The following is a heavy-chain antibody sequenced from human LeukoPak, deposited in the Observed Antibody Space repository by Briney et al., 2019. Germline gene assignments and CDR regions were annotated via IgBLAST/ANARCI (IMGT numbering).Heavy chain of an antibody. J-gene: IGHJ4*02. CDR2: IYHSGKT. CDR3: ARAFSIAARPWDY. CDR1: GYSISTGYY. V-gene: IGHV4-38-2*02. D-gene: IGHD6-6*01. Sequence: SETLSLTCNVSGYSISTGYYWGWIRQSPGKGLEWIGKIYHSGKTYYNLSLKSRVTISIDTSKNQFSLKLSSVTAADTAVYYCARAFSIAARPWDYWGRGTLVTVSS.